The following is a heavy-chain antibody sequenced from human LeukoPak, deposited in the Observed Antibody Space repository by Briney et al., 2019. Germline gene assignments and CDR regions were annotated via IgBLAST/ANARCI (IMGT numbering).Heavy chain of an antibody. J-gene: IGHJ4*02. CDR2: INHSGST. D-gene: IGHD2-2*01. Sequence: SETLSLTCAVYGGSFSGYYWSWTRQPPGKGLEWIGEINHSGSTNYNPSLKSRVTISVDTSKNQFSLKLSSVTAADTAVYYCASTPAASSDFDYWGQGTLVTVSS. CDR3: ASTPAASSDFDY. CDR1: GGSFSGYY. V-gene: IGHV4-34*01.